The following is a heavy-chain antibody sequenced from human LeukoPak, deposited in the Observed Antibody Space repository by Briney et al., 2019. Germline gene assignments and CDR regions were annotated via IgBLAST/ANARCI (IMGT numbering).Heavy chain of an antibody. CDR2: INSNGGST. D-gene: IGHD4-17*01. CDR3: ARKAEYGDYDPYYFDY. CDR1: GFTFSSYA. V-gene: IGHV3-64*01. Sequence: GGSLRLSCVASGFTFSSYAMHWVRQTPGKGLEYVSGINSNGGSTHYANSVKGRFTISRDNSKNTLYLQMGSLRAEDMAVYYCARKAEYGDYDPYYFDYWGQGTLVTVSS. J-gene: IGHJ4*02.